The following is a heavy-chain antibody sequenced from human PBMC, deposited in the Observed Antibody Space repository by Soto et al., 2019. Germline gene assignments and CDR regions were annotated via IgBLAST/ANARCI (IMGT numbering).Heavy chain of an antibody. V-gene: IGHV3-23*01. J-gene: IGHJ4*02. CDR3: TRWNGFGDS. D-gene: IGHD1-1*01. Sequence: EVQLLESGGGSVQPGGSLKLSCGVSGFNIPDYGVTWVRQPPGKGLEWVSGFTGGHGKTFYADSVRGRFTLSREDSRNMVYLQMDSPRVEDTTVYYCTRWNGFGDSWGQGTLVTVAS. CDR1: GFNIPDYG. CDR2: FTGGHGKT.